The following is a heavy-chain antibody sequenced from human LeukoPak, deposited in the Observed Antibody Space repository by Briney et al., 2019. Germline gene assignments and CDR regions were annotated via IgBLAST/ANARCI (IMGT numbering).Heavy chain of an antibody. D-gene: IGHD4-23*01. CDR1: GGTFSSYA. CDR3: ARDSTNYGGNLFGY. CDR2: IIPIFGTA. Sequence: SVKVSCKASGGTFSSYAISWVRQAPGQGLEWMGGIIPIFGTANYAQKFQGRVTITADESTSTAYMELSSLRAEDTAVYYCARDSTNYGGNLFGYWGQGTLVTVSS. V-gene: IGHV1-69*13. J-gene: IGHJ4*02.